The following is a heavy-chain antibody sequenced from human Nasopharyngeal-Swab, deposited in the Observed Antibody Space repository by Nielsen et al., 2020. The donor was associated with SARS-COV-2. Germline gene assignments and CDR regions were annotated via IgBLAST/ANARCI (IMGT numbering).Heavy chain of an antibody. J-gene: IGHJ6*03. Sequence: LSLTCAASGFTFSSYSMNWVRQAPGKGLGWVSSISRSSSYIYYADSVKGRFTISRDNAKNSLYLQMNSLRAEDTAVYYCARGKAPTIFGVVITNYYYYYMDVWGKGTTVTVSS. CDR1: GFTFSSYS. D-gene: IGHD3-3*01. CDR2: ISRSSSYI. V-gene: IGHV3-21*01. CDR3: ARGKAPTIFGVVITNYYYYYMDV.